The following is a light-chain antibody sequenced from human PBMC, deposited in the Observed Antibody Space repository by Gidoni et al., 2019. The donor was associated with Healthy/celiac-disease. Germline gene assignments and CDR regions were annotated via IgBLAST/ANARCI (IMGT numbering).Light chain of an antibody. CDR3: CSYAGSSTWV. CDR1: SSDVGSYNL. CDR2: EGS. Sequence: QSARTQPASVSGSPGQSITISCTRTSSDVGSYNLVSWHQQHPGKAPKLMIYEGSKRPSGVSNRFSGSKSGTTASLTISGLQAEDEADYYCCSYAGSSTWVFGGGTKLTVL. J-gene: IGLJ3*02. V-gene: IGLV2-23*01.